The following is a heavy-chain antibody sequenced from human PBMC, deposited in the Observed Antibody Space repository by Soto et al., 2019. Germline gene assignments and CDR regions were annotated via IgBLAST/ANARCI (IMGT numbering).Heavy chain of an antibody. CDR1: GYTFTSYG. CDR2: ISAYNGNT. Sequence: GASVKVSCKASGYTFTSYGISWVRQAPGQGLEWMGWISAYNGNTNYAQKLQGRVTMTTDTSTSTAYMELRSLRSDDTAVYYCARDGVNRIAAADPDYWGQGTLVTVSS. CDR3: ARDGVNRIAAADPDY. J-gene: IGHJ4*02. D-gene: IGHD6-13*01. V-gene: IGHV1-18*01.